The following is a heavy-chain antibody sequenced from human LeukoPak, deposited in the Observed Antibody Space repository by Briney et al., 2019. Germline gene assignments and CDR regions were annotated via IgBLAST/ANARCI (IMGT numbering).Heavy chain of an antibody. Sequence: SETLSLTCSVSGGSISSYYWSWIRQPPGKGLEWIGYIYYSGSTNYNPSLKSRVTISVVSSKTQFSLKLSSVTAADTAVYYCARVKHCRWYFDYWGQGTLVTVSS. CDR2: IYYSGST. V-gene: IGHV4-59*01. CDR3: ARVKHCRWYFDY. J-gene: IGHJ4*02. CDR1: GGSISSYY. D-gene: IGHD2-15*01.